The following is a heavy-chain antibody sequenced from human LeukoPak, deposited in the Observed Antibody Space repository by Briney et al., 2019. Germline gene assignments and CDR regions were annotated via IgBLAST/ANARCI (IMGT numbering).Heavy chain of an antibody. Sequence: ASVKVSRKASGYTFTSYGISWVRQAPGQGLEWMGWISAYNGNTNYAQKLQGRVTMTTDTSTSTAYMELRSLRSDDTAVYYCAQTPWGATPVYWGQGTLVTVSS. J-gene: IGHJ4*02. CDR3: AQTPWGATPVY. V-gene: IGHV1-18*01. D-gene: IGHD3-16*01. CDR2: ISAYNGNT. CDR1: GYTFTSYG.